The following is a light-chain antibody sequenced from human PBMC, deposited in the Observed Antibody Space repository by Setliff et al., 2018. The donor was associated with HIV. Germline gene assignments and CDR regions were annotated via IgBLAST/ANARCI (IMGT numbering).Light chain of an antibody. V-gene: IGLV3-21*04. Sequence: SYELTQPPSVSLAPGETARITCGGNNIGSKSVHWYQQKPGQAPVLVIYYDSDRPSGIPERFSGSNSGNTATLTITRVEAGDEADYYCQAWDSGSDHVVFGGGTKVTVL. J-gene: IGLJ3*02. CDR3: QAWDSGSDHVV. CDR1: NIGSKS. CDR2: YDS.